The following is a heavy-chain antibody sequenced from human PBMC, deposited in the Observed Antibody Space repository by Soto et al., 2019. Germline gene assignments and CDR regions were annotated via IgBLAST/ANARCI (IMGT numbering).Heavy chain of an antibody. J-gene: IGHJ3*02. Sequence: SETMSVTCAVYGGSFSGSDWNWIRQTPGKGLEWIGEINQSGSTNYNPSLKSRVTISVDTSKNQFSLKLSSVTAADSAVYYCARVVGSSGWYYGSFDIWGPGTMVTVSS. CDR1: GGSFSGSD. CDR2: INQSGST. D-gene: IGHD6-19*01. V-gene: IGHV4-34*01. CDR3: ARVVGSSGWYYGSFDI.